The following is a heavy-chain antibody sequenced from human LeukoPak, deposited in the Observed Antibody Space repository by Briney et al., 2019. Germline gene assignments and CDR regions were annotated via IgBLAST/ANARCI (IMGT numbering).Heavy chain of an antibody. V-gene: IGHV4-59*01. Sequence: PSETLSLTCTVSGGSISSDHWNWIRQPPGKGLEWIGCIYYSGSTYYNPSLKSRVTISVDMSKSQFSLRLTSVTAADTAVYYCARAGWFSTTWHFDYWGQGILVTVSS. D-gene: IGHD6-19*01. CDR1: GGSISSDH. CDR3: ARAGWFSTTWHFDY. CDR2: IYYSGST. J-gene: IGHJ4*02.